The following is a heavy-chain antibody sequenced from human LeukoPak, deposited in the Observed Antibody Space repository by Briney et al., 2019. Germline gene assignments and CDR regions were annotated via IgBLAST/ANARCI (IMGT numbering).Heavy chain of an antibody. CDR1: GYTLTELS. CDR3: ALRDTYSSGWNDAFDI. V-gene: IGHV1-24*01. Sequence: ASVEVSCKVSGYTLTELSMHWVRQAPGKGLEWVGGFDPEDGETIYAQKFQGRVTMTEDTSTDTAYMELSSLRSEDTAVYYCALRDTYSSGWNDAFDIWGQGTMVTVSS. CDR2: FDPEDGET. D-gene: IGHD6-19*01. J-gene: IGHJ3*02.